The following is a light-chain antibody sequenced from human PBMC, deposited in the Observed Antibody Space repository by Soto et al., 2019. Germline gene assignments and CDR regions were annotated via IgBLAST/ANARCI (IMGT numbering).Light chain of an antibody. Sequence: EIVMTQSPATLSVSPGERAILSCRASQSVASKLAWYQQKPGQAPRLLIYAASTRATGVPARFSGSGSGTEFTLTISSLQSEDFATYYCQQYHDWLGWTFGKGTKVDIK. J-gene: IGKJ1*01. CDR3: QQYHDWLGWT. CDR2: AAS. CDR1: QSVASK. V-gene: IGKV3-15*01.